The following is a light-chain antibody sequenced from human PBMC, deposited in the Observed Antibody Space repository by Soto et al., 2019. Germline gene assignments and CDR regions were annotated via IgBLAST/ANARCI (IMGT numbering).Light chain of an antibody. J-gene: IGKJ5*01. Sequence: VLKQSPAALSLSPGERATLSCRASQSVSSNLAWYQQKPGQAPRLLIYGASTRATGIPARFSGSGSGTEFTLTISSLQSEDFAVYYCQQYNNWPPITFGQGTRLEIK. CDR3: QQYNNWPPIT. CDR1: QSVSSN. V-gene: IGKV3-15*01. CDR2: GAS.